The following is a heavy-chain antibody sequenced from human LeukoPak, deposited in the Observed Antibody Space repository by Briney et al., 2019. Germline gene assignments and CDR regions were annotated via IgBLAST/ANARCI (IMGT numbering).Heavy chain of an antibody. CDR1: GYTFTGYY. CDR2: TIPNSGGT. D-gene: IGHD5-18*01. V-gene: IGHV1-2*02. J-gene: IGHJ4*02. Sequence: SVKASCKPSGYTFTGYYMRWVRQAPGQGHEWMGWTIPNSGGTNYARTFPGRVTMTREPPISTAYMERSRLRSDDTAAYYRSRAWGGEYSYGYYFDYWGQGPLVTVSS. CDR3: SRAWGGEYSYGYYFDY.